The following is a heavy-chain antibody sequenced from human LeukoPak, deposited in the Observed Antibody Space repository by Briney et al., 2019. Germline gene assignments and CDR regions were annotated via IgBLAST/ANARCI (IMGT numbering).Heavy chain of an antibody. Sequence: SVNVSCKASGGTFSSYAISWVRQAPGQGLEWMASIIPILGIANYAQNFQGRATITADKSTSTAYMELSSLRSEDTAVYYCARVKGTVRASNFDYWGQGTLVTVSS. D-gene: IGHD4-17*01. CDR3: ARVKGTVRASNFDY. CDR2: IIPILGIA. V-gene: IGHV1-69*04. J-gene: IGHJ4*02. CDR1: GGTFSSYA.